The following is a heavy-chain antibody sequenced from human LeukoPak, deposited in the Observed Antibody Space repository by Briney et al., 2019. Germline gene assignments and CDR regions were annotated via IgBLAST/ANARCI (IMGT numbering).Heavy chain of an antibody. J-gene: IGHJ4*02. D-gene: IGHD3-22*01. Sequence: LPGGSLRLSCAASGFTVSSNYMSWVRQAPGKGLEWVSVIYSGGSTYYADSVKGRFTISSHNSKNTLYLQMNSLRAEDTAVYYCASHGDSSSYYFDYWGQGTLVTVSS. CDR1: GFTVSSNY. V-gene: IGHV3-53*04. CDR3: ASHGDSSSYYFDY. CDR2: IYSGGST.